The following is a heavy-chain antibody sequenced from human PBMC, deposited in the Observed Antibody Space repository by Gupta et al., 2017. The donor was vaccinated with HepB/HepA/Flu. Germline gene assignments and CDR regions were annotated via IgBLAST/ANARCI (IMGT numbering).Heavy chain of an antibody. V-gene: IGHV3-33*01. CDR1: GFTFSSYG. CDR3: ARVFGHCSSTSCYADAFDI. CDR2: IWYDGSNK. D-gene: IGHD2-2*03. Sequence: QVQLVESGGGVVQPGRSLRLSRAQSGFTFSSYGLHWVCLAQGKGLECVAVIWYDGSNKYYADSVKGRFTISRDNSKNTLYLQMNSLRAEDTAVYYCARVFGHCSSTSCYADAFDIWGQGTMVTVSS. J-gene: IGHJ3*02.